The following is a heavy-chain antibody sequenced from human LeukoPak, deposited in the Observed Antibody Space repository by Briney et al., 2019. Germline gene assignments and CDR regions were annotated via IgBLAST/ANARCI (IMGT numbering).Heavy chain of an antibody. V-gene: IGHV4-39*07. J-gene: IGHJ6*03. Sequence: SETLSLTCTVSGGSISSSSYYWGWIRQPPGKGLEWIGSISYSGSTYYNPSLKSRVTISVDTSKNQFSLKLSSVTAADTAVYYCARVPTILPDYYYMDVWGKGTTVTVSS. D-gene: IGHD2/OR15-2a*01. CDR2: ISYSGST. CDR1: GGSISSSSYY. CDR3: ARVPTILPDYYYMDV.